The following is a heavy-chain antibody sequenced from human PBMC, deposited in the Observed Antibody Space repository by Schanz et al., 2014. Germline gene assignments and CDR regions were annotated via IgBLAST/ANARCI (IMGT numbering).Heavy chain of an antibody. J-gene: IGHJ3*01. D-gene: IGHD5-12*01. CDR3: ARDEGRDGYNLAFDV. CDR1: GFTFSNYA. Sequence: EVQLLESGGRLVQPGGSLRLSCAASGFTFSNYAMTWVRQAPGKGLEWVSTVYMSAASTRYADSVKGRFIISRDSSKNTLFLQMNSLRPEDTALYFCARDEGRDGYNLAFDVWGQGTLVTVSS. V-gene: IGHV3-23*01. CDR2: VYMSAAST.